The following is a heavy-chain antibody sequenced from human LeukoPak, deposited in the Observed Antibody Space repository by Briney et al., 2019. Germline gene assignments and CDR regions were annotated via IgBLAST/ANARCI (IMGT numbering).Heavy chain of an antibody. Sequence: SETLSLTCAVYGGSFSGYYWSWIRQPPGKGLEWIGEINHSGSTNYNPSLKSRVTISVDTSKNQFSLKLSSVTAADTAVYYCARQEVYCSSTSCSGFDYWGQGTLVTVSS. CDR3: ARQEVYCSSTSCSGFDY. J-gene: IGHJ4*02. V-gene: IGHV4-34*01. CDR2: INHSGST. CDR1: GGSFSGYY. D-gene: IGHD2-2*01.